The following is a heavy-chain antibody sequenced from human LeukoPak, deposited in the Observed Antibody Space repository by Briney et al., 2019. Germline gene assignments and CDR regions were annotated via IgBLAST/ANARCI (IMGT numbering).Heavy chain of an antibody. CDR2: IYPGDSDT. J-gene: IGHJ4*02. D-gene: IGHD4-17*01. Sequence: GESLKISCKGSGYSFSNYWIGWVRQMPGKGLEWMGIIYPGDSDTRYSPSFQGQVTISADKSISTAYLQWSSLKASDTAMYYCARGDYGDFRVFYTLFDYWGQGTLVTVSS. V-gene: IGHV5-51*01. CDR3: ARGDYGDFRVFYTLFDY. CDR1: GYSFSNYW.